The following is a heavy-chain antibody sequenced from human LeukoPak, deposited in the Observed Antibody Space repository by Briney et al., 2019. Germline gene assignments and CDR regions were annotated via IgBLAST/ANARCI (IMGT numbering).Heavy chain of an antibody. CDR1: GGSISSGDYY. V-gene: IGHV4-30-4*08. J-gene: IGHJ5*02. D-gene: IGHD4-17*01. Sequence: PSQTLSLTCTVSGGSISSGDYYWGWIRQPPGKGLEWIGYIYCSGSTYYNPSLKSRVTISVDTSKNQFSLKLSSVTAADTAVYYCARATVTTSIWFDPWGQGTLVTVSS. CDR2: IYCSGST. CDR3: ARATVTTSIWFDP.